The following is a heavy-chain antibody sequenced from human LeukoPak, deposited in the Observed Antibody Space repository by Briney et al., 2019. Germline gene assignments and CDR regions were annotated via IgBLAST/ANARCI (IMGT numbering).Heavy chain of an antibody. CDR2: INQDGSEK. CDR3: ARKLRASLYY. CDR1: GFTFSSYW. Sequence: PGGSLTLSCAASGFTFSSYWMSWVRQAPGKRLEGVADINQDGSEKYYVDSVKGRFTISRDNDKNSLYMQVNSQRAEDTAVYYCARKLRASLYYWGQGTLVTVSS. D-gene: IGHD4-17*01. V-gene: IGHV3-7*03. J-gene: IGHJ4*02.